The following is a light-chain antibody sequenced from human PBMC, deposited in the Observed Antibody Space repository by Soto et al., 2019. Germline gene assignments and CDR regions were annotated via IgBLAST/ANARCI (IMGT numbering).Light chain of an antibody. J-gene: IGKJ1*01. V-gene: IGKV1-39*01. CDR3: QQSCSTPRA. CDR2: GAS. Sequence: DDQLTHSPSSLSAYVGERVTITCRASQSSRRYLNWYQQKPGKAPKLLIHGASSLQSGVPARFSGSGSGTDFTLTISSLQPEDFATYYCQQSCSTPRAFGHGTKVDFK. CDR1: QSSRRY.